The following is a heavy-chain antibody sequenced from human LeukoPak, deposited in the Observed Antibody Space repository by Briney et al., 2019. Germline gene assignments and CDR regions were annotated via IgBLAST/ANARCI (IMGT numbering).Heavy chain of an antibody. CDR1: GFTFSDFA. D-gene: IGHD2-21*01. V-gene: IGHV3-23*01. J-gene: IGHJ4*02. Sequence: GRSLRLSCAASGFTFSDFALRWVRQAPGKGLEWVSGITGNGDNAFYADSVKGRFTTSRDNSKNTLFLQMNSLRAEDTAVYYCAKGGAAYSYDYWGQGTLVIVSS. CDR3: AKGGAAYSYDY. CDR2: ITGNGDNA.